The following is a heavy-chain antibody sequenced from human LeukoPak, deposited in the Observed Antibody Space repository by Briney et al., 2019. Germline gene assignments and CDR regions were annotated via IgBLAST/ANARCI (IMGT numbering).Heavy chain of an antibody. CDR2: IYTSGST. CDR1: GGSISSYY. J-gene: IGHJ4*02. CDR3: ASASQYYDFWSGYHYYFDY. V-gene: IGHV4-4*09. Sequence: PSETLSLTCTVSGGSISSYYWSWIRQPPGKGPEWIGYIYTSGSTNYNPSLKSRVTISVDTSKNQFSLKLSSVTAADTAVYYCASASQYYDFWSGYHYYFDYWGQGTLVTVSS. D-gene: IGHD3-3*01.